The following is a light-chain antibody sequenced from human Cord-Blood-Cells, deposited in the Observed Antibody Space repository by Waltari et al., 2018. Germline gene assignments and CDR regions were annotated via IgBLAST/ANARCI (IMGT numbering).Light chain of an antibody. J-gene: IGKJ3*01. CDR2: WAS. Sequence: DIVMTQSPDSLAVSLGERATINCKSSPSFLYSSNNKNYLAWYQQKPGQPPKLLIYWASTRESGVPDRFSGSGSGTDFTLTISSLQAEDVAVYYCQQYYSTPPFTFGPGTKVDIK. V-gene: IGKV4-1*01. CDR3: QQYYSTPPFT. CDR1: PSFLYSSNNKNY.